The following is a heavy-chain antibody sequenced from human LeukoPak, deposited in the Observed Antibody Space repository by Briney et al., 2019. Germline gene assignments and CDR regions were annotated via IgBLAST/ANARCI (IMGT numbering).Heavy chain of an antibody. CDR3: TRSLPIVGAPYYFDH. V-gene: IGHV3-73*01. CDR2: IRSKANSYAT. J-gene: IGHJ4*02. CDR1: GFTFSGSA. Sequence: GGSLRLSCAASGFTFSGSAMHWVRQASGKGLEWVGRIRSKANSYATAYAASVKGRFTISRDDSKNTAYLQMNSLKTEDTAVYYCTRSLPIVGAPYYFDHWGQGTLVTVSS. D-gene: IGHD1-26*01.